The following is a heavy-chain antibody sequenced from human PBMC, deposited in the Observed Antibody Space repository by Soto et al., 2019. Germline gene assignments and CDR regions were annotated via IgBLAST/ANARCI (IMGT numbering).Heavy chain of an antibody. CDR2: MYHSGTF. V-gene: IGHV4-30-2*01. CDR3: ARAQFYSGSGNYNNLMFDA. J-gene: IGHJ5*02. CDR1: GGSIGGVGYS. D-gene: IGHD3-10*01. Sequence: SETLSLTCGVSGGSIGGVGYSWSWIRQPPGGGLEWIGYMYHSGTFLKSPSLKTRLTMSLDMSKNQFSLTLNSMTAADTAVYYCARAQFYSGSGNYNNLMFDAWGQGIQVTAPQ.